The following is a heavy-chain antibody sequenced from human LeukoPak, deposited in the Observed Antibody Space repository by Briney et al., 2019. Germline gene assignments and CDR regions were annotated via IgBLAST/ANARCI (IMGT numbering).Heavy chain of an antibody. D-gene: IGHD2-15*01. CDR1: GVSISSSRYY. CDR3: ATLDIVVVVAATPH. CDR2: IYYSGST. Sequence: SETLSLTCTVSGVSISSSRYYWGWIRQPPGKGLEWIGSIYYSGSTYYNPSLKSRVTISVDTSKNQFSLKLSSVTAADTAVYYCATLDIVVVVAATPHWGQGTLVTVSS. J-gene: IGHJ4*02. V-gene: IGHV4-39*01.